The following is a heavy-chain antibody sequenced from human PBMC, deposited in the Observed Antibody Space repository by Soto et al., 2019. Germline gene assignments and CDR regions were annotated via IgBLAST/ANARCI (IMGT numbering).Heavy chain of an antibody. V-gene: IGHV1-2*04. CDR3: ARGYSSGRYYYGMDV. J-gene: IGHJ6*02. CDR2: INPNSGGT. Sequence: GASVKVSCKASGYTFTGYYMHWVRQAPGQGLEWMGWINPNSGGTNYAQKFQGWVTMTRDTSISTAYMELSRLRSDDTAVYYCARGYSSGRYYYGMDVWGQGTTVTVSS. D-gene: IGHD6-19*01. CDR1: GYTFTGYY.